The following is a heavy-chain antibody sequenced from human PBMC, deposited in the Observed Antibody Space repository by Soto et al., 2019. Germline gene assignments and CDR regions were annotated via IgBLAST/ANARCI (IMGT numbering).Heavy chain of an antibody. J-gene: IGHJ4*02. D-gene: IGHD5-18*01. CDR1: GFTFSSYG. Sequence: GGSLRLSCAASGFTFSSYGMHWVRQAPGKGLEWVAVIWYDGSNKYYADSVKGRFTISRDNSKNTLYLQMNSLRAEDTAVYYCARDYGSYGPFDYWGQGTLVTVSS. V-gene: IGHV3-33*08. CDR3: ARDYGSYGPFDY. CDR2: IWYDGSNK.